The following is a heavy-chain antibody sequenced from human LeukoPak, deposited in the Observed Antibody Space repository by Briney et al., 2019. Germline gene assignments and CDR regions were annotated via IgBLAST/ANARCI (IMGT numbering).Heavy chain of an antibody. V-gene: IGHV4-59*01. D-gene: IGHD1-26*01. CDR3: ARDLGSTSAFDI. Sequence: SETLSLTCTVSGGSISSYYWSWIRQPPGKGLEWIGYIYYSGSTNYNPSLKSRVTISVDTSKNQFSLKLSSVTAADTAVYYCARDLGSTSAFDIWGQGTMVIVSS. CDR1: GGSISSYY. J-gene: IGHJ3*02. CDR2: IYYSGST.